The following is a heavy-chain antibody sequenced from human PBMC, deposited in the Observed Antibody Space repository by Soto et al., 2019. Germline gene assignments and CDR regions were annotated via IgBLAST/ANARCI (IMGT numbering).Heavy chain of an antibody. J-gene: IGHJ4*02. CDR2: IRSEANGGTT. CDR3: TRFGKFDY. V-gene: IGHV3-49*04. CDR1: GFTFADYT. Sequence: EVQLLESGGGLVQPGRSLRLSCTGSGFTFADYTMSWVRQAPGKGLEWVGLIRSEANGGTTHYAASVHGGFIISRDDSRGIAFPQLNNLKSEDTAVYYCTRFGKFDYWGQGTLVTVSS. D-gene: IGHD3-16*01.